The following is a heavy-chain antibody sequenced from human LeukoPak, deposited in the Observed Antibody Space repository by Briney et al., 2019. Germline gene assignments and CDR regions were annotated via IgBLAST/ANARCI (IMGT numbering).Heavy chain of an antibody. CDR1: GYTFTGYY. Sequence: ASVKVSCKASGYTFTGYYMHWVRQAPGQGLEWMGWINPNSGGTNYAQKFQGWVTMTRDTSISTAYMELSRLRSDDTAVYYCARERAHRLVSGHDPYYYGMDVWGKGTTVTVSS. V-gene: IGHV1-2*04. CDR3: ARERAHRLVSGHDPYYYGMDV. J-gene: IGHJ6*04. CDR2: INPNSGGT. D-gene: IGHD5-12*01.